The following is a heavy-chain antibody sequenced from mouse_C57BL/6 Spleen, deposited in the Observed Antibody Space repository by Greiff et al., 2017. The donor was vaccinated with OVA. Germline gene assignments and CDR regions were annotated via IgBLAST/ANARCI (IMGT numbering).Heavy chain of an antibody. CDR3: ARDRDYYGSSPFDY. D-gene: IGHD1-1*01. CDR1: GYSITSGYY. CDR2: ISYDGSN. Sequence: EVKLEESGPGLVKPSQSLSLTCSVTGYSITSGYYWNWIRQFPGNKLEWMGYISYDGSNNYNPSLKNRISITRDTSKNQFFLKLNSVTTEDTATYYCARDRDYYGSSPFDYWGQGTTLTVSS. V-gene: IGHV3-6*01. J-gene: IGHJ2*01.